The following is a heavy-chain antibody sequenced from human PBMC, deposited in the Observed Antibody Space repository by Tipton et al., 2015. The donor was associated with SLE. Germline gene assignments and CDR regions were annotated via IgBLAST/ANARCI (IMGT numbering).Heavy chain of an antibody. CDR3: ARGYDFWSGLIDY. J-gene: IGHJ4*02. CDR2: ISTYNGNT. Sequence: QLVQSRVEVKKPGASVRVSCKASGYTFTTYGISWVRQAPGQGLEWMGWISTYNGNTNYAQKLQGRVTMTSDTSTNTAYMELRRLTSDDTAVYYCARGYDFWSGLIDYWGQGTLVTVSS. CDR1: GYTFTTYG. V-gene: IGHV1-18*01. D-gene: IGHD3-3*01.